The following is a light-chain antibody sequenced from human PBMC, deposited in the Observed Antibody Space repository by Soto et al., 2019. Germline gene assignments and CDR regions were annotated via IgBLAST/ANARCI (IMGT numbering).Light chain of an antibody. Sequence: QSALTQPASVSGSPGQSITISCTGTSSDVGSYNLVSWYQQHPGKAPKLMIYEVSKRPSGVSNRFSGSKSGNTASLTISGLQAEDEADYYCCSYAAGSSTFVLFGGGTQLTVL. CDR1: SSDVGSYNL. J-gene: IGLJ2*01. V-gene: IGLV2-23*02. CDR3: CSYAAGSSTFVL. CDR2: EVS.